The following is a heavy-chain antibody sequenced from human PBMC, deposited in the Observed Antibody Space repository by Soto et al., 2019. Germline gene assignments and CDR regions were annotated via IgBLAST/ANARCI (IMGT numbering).Heavy chain of an antibody. CDR2: ISYDGSNK. CDR1: GFTFSSYA. Sequence: GGSLRLSCAASGFTFSSYAMHWVRQAPGKGLEWVAVISYDGSNKYYADSVKGRFTISRDNSKNTLYLQMNSLRAEDTAVYYCARENGDYGDYFDYWGQGTLVTVSS. CDR3: ARENGDYGDYFDY. J-gene: IGHJ4*02. D-gene: IGHD4-17*01. V-gene: IGHV3-30-3*01.